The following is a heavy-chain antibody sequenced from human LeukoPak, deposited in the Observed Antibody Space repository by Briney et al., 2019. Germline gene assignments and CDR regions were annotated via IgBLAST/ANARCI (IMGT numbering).Heavy chain of an antibody. D-gene: IGHD2-21*02. CDR3: ARYCAGDCDQGTDV. CDR1: GFTPRSYE. J-gene: IGHJ6*01. V-gene: IGHV3-48*03. Sequence: PGGSLRFSCAASGFTPRSYEMNWVRQAPGKGLEWISYISRSGTATLYADSVKGRCTISRDNAKNSLYLLMNSLGAEDTAVYYCARYCAGDCDQGTDVWGHGTGHSVSS. CDR2: ISRSGTAT.